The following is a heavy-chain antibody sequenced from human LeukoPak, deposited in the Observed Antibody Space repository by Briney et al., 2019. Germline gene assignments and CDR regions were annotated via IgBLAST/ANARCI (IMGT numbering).Heavy chain of an antibody. D-gene: IGHD2-15*01. CDR3: AREGGGNPPDAFVI. Sequence: SETLSLTCTVSAYSISTGYYWGWIRQPPGQGLEWIGSIYHSGSTYYNPSLKSRVTISVDTSKNQFSLKLSSVTAADTAVYYCAREGGGNPPDAFVIWGQGTMVTVSS. V-gene: IGHV4-38-2*02. J-gene: IGHJ3*02. CDR1: AYSISTGYY. CDR2: IYHSGST.